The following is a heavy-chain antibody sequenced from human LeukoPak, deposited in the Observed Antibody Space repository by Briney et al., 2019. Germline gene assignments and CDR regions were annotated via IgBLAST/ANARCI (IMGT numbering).Heavy chain of an antibody. CDR2: ISSSSSYT. V-gene: IGHV3-21*01. J-gene: IGHJ6*03. CDR1: GFTFSSYS. D-gene: IGHD1-26*01. Sequence: GGSLRLSCAASGFTFSSYSMNWVRQAPGKGLEWVSSISSSSSYTYYADSVKGRFTISRDNAKNSLYLQMNSLRAEDTAVYYCAREGLVGGYYYYSMDVWGKGTTVTVSS. CDR3: AREGLVGGYYYYSMDV.